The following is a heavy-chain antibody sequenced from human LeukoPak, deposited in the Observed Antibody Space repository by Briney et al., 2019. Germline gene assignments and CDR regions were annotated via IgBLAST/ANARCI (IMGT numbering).Heavy chain of an antibody. CDR3: ARDGSRTTVRYFDWLGYYYYMDV. CDR1: GYTFTGYY. Sequence: ASVKVSCKASGYTFTGYYMHWVRQAPGQGLEWMGWINPNSGGTSYAQKFQGRVTMTRDTSTSTVYMELSSLRSEDTAVYYCARDGSRTTVRYFDWLGYYYYMDVWGKGTTVTISS. V-gene: IGHV1-2*02. CDR2: INPNSGGT. J-gene: IGHJ6*03. D-gene: IGHD3-9*01.